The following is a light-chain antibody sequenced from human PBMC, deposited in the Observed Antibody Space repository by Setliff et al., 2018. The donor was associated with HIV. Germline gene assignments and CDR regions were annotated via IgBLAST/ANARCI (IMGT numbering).Light chain of an antibody. CDR3: ATWDDSLNGNV. V-gene: IGLV1-44*01. Sequence: QSVLTQPPSASGTPGQRVTISCSGSSSNIGSNIVNWYQHLPGTAPKLLIYRNNQRPSGVPDRFSGSKSGTSASLAISGLQSEDEADYYCATWDDSLNGNVFGSGTKGTV. CDR1: SSNIGSNI. J-gene: IGLJ1*01. CDR2: RNN.